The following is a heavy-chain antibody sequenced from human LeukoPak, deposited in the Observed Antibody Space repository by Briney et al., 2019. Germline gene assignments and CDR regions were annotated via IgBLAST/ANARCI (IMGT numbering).Heavy chain of an antibody. CDR2: IRQDGGAK. J-gene: IGHJ4*02. D-gene: IGHD6-6*01. CDR3: AREGMYSSSSGELDY. CDR1: GFTFSSYW. V-gene: IGHV3-7*01. Sequence: GGSLRLSCAASGFTFSSYWMSWVRQAPGEGLEWVANIRQDGGAKNYVDSVKGRFTISRDNAKNSLYLQMNSLRAEDTAVYYCAREGMYSSSSGELDYWGQGTLVTVSS.